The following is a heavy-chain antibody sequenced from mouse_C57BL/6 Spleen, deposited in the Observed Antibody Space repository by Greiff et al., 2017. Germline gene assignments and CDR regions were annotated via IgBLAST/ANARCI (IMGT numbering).Heavy chain of an antibody. CDR1: GYTFTDYY. J-gene: IGHJ1*03. CDR3: ARQGDDYDGFWYFDV. D-gene: IGHD2-4*01. Sequence: LQQSGPELVKPGASVKISCKASGYTFTDYYINWVKQRPGLEWIGWIYPGSGNTKYNEKFKGKATLTVDTSSSTAYMQLSSLTSEDSAVYFCARQGDDYDGFWYFDVWGTGTTVTVSS. V-gene: IGHV1-84*01. CDR2: IYPGSGNT.